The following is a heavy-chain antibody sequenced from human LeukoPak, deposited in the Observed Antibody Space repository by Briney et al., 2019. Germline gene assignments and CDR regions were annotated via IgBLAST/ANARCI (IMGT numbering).Heavy chain of an antibody. CDR2: IYTSGST. V-gene: IGHV4-4*07. J-gene: IGHJ4*02. D-gene: IGHD3-3*01. Sequence: SETLSLTCTVSGGSISSYYWSWIRQPAGKGLEWIGRIYTSGSTNYNPSLKSRVTMSVDTSKNQFSLKLSSVTAADTAVYYCAREERYYDFWSGYYTSYFDYWGQGTLVTVSS. CDR1: GGSISSYY. CDR3: AREERYYDFWSGYYTSYFDY.